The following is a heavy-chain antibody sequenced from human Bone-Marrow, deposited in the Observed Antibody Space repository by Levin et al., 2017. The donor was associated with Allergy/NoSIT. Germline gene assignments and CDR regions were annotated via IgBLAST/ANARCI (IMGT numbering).Heavy chain of an antibody. V-gene: IGHV4-59*01. CDR1: GGSISSYY. CDR3: ARSAYDFSSWFDP. Sequence: SQTLSLTCTVSGGSISSYYWSWIRQPPGKGLEWIGYIYYSGSTNYNPSLKSRVTISVDTSKNQFSLKLSSVTAADTAVYYCARSAYDFSSWFDPWGQGTLVTVSS. D-gene: IGHD3-3*01. J-gene: IGHJ5*02. CDR2: IYYSGST.